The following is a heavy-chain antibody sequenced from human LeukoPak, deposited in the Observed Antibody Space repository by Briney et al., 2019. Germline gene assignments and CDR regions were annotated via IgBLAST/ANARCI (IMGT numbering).Heavy chain of an antibody. CDR2: IYYSGST. J-gene: IGHJ4*02. CDR3: ARSFLVVCYFDY. Sequence: SETLSLTCTVSGDSISSSSYYWGWIPQPPGKGLDWIGGIYYSGSTYYNPSLKSRITISVDTSKNQFPLKLSSVTAADTAVYYCARSFLVVCYFDYWGQGTLVTVSS. CDR1: GDSISSSSYY. V-gene: IGHV4-39*01. D-gene: IGHD3-22*01.